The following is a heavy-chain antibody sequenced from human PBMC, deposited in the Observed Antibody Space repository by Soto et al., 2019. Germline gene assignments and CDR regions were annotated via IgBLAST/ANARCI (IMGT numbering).Heavy chain of an antibody. Sequence: PSETLSLTCTVSGDSVDSVDYYWGWIRQPPGKGLEWIAYIYYSGSTYYNPSLKSRVTISVDTSKNQFSLKLSSVTAADTAVYYCARLSATRAIDYWGQGTLVTVSS. CDR1: GDSVDSVDYY. CDR3: ARLSATRAIDY. V-gene: IGHV4-31*03. J-gene: IGHJ4*02. CDR2: IYYSGST. D-gene: IGHD1-26*01.